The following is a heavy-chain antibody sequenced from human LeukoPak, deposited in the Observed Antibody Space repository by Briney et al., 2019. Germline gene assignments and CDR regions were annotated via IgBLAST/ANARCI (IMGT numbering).Heavy chain of an antibody. Sequence: KSSETLSLTCTVSGGSISSYYWSWIRQPPGKGLEWIGYIYYSGSTNYNPSLKSRVTMSADTSKNQFSLKLSSVTAADTAVYYCARVPRSYYYYYYMDVWGKGTTVTVSS. J-gene: IGHJ6*03. CDR1: GGSISSYY. CDR3: ARVPRSYYYYYYMDV. CDR2: IYYSGST. V-gene: IGHV4-59*01.